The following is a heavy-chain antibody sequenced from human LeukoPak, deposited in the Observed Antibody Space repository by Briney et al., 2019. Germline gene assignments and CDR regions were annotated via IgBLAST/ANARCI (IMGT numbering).Heavy chain of an antibody. D-gene: IGHD6-19*01. V-gene: IGHV3-30*18. CDR2: ISNDGSNK. CDR1: GFTFSSYG. J-gene: IGHJ3*02. CDR3: AKVNLPYSSGSTKTRGAFDM. Sequence: PGGSLRLSCAASGFTFSSYGIHWVRQAPGKGLEWVEVISNDGSNKYYADSVKGRFTISRDNSKNTLYLQMNSLRAEDTAVYYCAKVNLPYSSGSTKTRGAFDMWGQGTMVTVSS.